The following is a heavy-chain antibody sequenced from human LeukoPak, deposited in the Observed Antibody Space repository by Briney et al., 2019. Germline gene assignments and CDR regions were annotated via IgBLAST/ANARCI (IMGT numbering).Heavy chain of an antibody. CDR3: ATDPHSDFWTGYYWDS. V-gene: IGHV1-69*06. D-gene: IGHD3/OR15-3a*01. CDR1: GGTLNNYG. CDR2: IIPIFGPA. Sequence: GASVKVSCKASGGTLNNYGISWLRQAPGQGLEWMGSIIPIFGPALYAPQFKGRVTITADTSTSTAYVEVTSLISEDTAVYFCATDPHSDFWTGYYWDSWGQGTLVTVSS. J-gene: IGHJ4*02.